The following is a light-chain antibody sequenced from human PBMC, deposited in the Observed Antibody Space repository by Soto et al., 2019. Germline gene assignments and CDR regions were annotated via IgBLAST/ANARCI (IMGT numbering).Light chain of an antibody. Sequence: DIQMTQSPSTVSASVGDRVTITCRASQSISSWLAWYQQKPGKAPKVLIYKASSLESGVPSRFSGSGSGTEFTLTISSLQPDDFATYYCQQYNSYSSWTFGQGTKVDIK. V-gene: IGKV1-5*03. CDR3: QQYNSYSSWT. J-gene: IGKJ1*01. CDR2: KAS. CDR1: QSISSW.